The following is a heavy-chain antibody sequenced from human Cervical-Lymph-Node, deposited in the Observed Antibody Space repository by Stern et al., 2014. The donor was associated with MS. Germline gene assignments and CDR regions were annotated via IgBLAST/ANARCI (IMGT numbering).Heavy chain of an antibody. V-gene: IGHV1-46*01. CDR3: ARDVVSVSFYYYYGMDV. CDR1: GYTFTTYY. Sequence: MQLVESGAEVKKPGASVKVSCTASGYTFTTYYLHWVRQAPGQGLEWMGKINPSTGAAVYAQRFQGRLTMTRDTSTSTLYMELSSLRSEDTAMYYCARDVVSVSFYYYYGMDVWGQGTTVAVSS. J-gene: IGHJ6*02. CDR2: INPSTGAA. D-gene: IGHD5/OR15-5a*01.